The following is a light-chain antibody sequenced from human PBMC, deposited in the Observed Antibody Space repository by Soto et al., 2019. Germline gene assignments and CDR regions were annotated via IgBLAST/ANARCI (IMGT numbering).Light chain of an antibody. J-gene: IGKJ5*01. CDR2: SAY. Sequence: DIQLTQSPSSLSASVGDTVTITCRASQSISSYVNWYQQEPGKSPKRLIYSAYTLQSGVPSRFSGSGSGTDFTLTISSLQPEDFATYYCKQLNSYPFTVGQGTRLEI. CDR1: QSISSY. V-gene: IGKV1-9*01. CDR3: KQLNSYPFT.